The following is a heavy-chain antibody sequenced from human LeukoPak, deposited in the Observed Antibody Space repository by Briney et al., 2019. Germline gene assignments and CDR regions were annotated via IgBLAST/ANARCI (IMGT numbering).Heavy chain of an antibody. CDR1: GFTFHDYA. D-gene: IGHD3-16*01. V-gene: IGHV3-20*04. J-gene: IGHJ3*02. Sequence: TGGSLRLCCAVSGFTFHDYAMSWVRQAPGKGLEWVSGINWNGGSTNYADSVKGRFTISRDNAKNSLYLQMNTLRADDTAFYYCARVFGALTFDIWGQGTMVTVYS. CDR3: ARVFGALTFDI. CDR2: INWNGGST.